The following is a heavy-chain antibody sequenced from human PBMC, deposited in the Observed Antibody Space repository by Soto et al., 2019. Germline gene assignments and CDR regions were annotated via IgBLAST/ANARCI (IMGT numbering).Heavy chain of an antibody. CDR3: AHRVLRTVFGLVTTTAIDFDF. J-gene: IGHJ4*02. D-gene: IGHD3-3*01. Sequence: QITLNEPGPTVVRPTETLTLTCRFSGFSLTTSGVGVGWIRQSPGKAPEWLALSYWADDKRYSASLTSRLTITQDTSKNQVVLTVSDLDPTDTATYSCAHRVLRTVFGLVTTTAIDFDFWGQGTPVAVSS. CDR2: SYWADDK. V-gene: IGHV2-5*02. CDR1: GFSLTTSGVG.